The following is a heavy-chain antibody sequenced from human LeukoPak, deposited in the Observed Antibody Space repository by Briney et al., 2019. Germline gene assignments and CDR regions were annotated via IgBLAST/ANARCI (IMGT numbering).Heavy chain of an antibody. CDR3: ARGRIASGRGYFDY. Sequence: SETLSLTCAVYGGSFSGYYWSWICQPPGKGLEWIGEINHSGSTNYNPSLKSRVTISVDTSKNQFSLKLSSVTAADTAVYYCARGRIASGRGYFDYWGQGTLVTVSS. D-gene: IGHD3-10*01. CDR2: INHSGST. V-gene: IGHV4-34*01. CDR1: GGSFSGYY. J-gene: IGHJ4*02.